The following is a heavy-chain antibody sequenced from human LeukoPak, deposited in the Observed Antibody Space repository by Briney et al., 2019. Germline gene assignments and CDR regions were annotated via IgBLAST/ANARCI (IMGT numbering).Heavy chain of an antibody. V-gene: IGHV4-39*07. CDR3: ARGRGITGY. CDR2: IYYSGST. Sequence: SETLSLTCTVSGGSISSSSYYWGWIRQPPGKGLEWIGSIYYSGSTYYNPSLKSRVTISVDTSKNQFSLKLSSVTAADTAVYYCARGRGITGYWGQGTLVTVSS. D-gene: IGHD3-3*01. CDR1: GGSISSSSYY. J-gene: IGHJ4*02.